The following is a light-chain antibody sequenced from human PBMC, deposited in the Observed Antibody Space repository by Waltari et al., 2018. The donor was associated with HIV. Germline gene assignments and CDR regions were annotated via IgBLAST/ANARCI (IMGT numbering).Light chain of an antibody. CDR2: RNN. CDR1: SSNLGSNY. CDR3: ATWDDTLSGHVV. J-gene: IGLJ2*01. Sequence: QSVLTQPPSASGTPGQRIPISCSGSSSNLGSNYVYWSQQLPGTAPKLLIYRNNQRPSGVPDRFSGSKSGTSASLAISGLRSEDEADYYCATWDDTLSGHVVFGGGTKLNVL. V-gene: IGLV1-47*01.